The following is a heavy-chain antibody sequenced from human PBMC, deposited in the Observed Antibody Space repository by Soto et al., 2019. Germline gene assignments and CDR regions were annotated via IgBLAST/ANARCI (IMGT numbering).Heavy chain of an antibody. J-gene: IGHJ4*02. D-gene: IGHD1-1*01. CDR3: ARDIFRTITTIDY. CDR2: VGWTGAYT. CDR1: GFNFDDHA. Sequence: EVQLVESGGGLVQPGRSLRLSCAASGFNFDDHAMNWVRQAPGKGLEWVSGVGWTGAYTGYAASVKGRFTISRDNAKSSLYLEMNSLRPEDTAFYYCARDIFRTITTIDYWGQGTLVTVSS. V-gene: IGHV3-9*01.